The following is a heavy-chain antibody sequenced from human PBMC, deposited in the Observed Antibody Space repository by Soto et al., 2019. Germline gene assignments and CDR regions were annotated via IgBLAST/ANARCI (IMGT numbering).Heavy chain of an antibody. D-gene: IGHD2-15*01. CDR1: GGTFSSYA. CDR3: ARDDCSGGSCYSGY. Sequence: QVQLXQSXAEVXXXGSSVKVSCKASGGTFSSYAISWVRQAPXXXLXWMGGIIPIFGTANYAQKFQGRVTITADESXSTXXXXXXXXRSEDTAVYYCARDDCSGGSCYSGYWGQGTLVTVSS. J-gene: IGHJ4*02. CDR2: IIPIFGTA. V-gene: IGHV1-69*01.